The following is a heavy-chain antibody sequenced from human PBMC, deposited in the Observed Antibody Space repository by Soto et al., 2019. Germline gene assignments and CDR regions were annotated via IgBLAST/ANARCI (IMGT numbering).Heavy chain of an antibody. V-gene: IGHV5-10-1*01. J-gene: IGHJ6*02. Sequence: GESLKISCKGSGYSFTSYWISWVRQMPGKGLEWMGRIDPSDSYTNYSPSFQGHVTISADKSISTAYLQWSSLKASDTAMYYCASIDGYNYNYYYYGMDVWGQGTTVTVSS. CDR1: GYSFTSYW. D-gene: IGHD1-1*01. CDR2: IDPSDSYT. CDR3: ASIDGYNYNYYYYGMDV.